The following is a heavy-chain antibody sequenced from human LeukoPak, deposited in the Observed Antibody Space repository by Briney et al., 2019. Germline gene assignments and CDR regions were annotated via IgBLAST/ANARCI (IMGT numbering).Heavy chain of an antibody. CDR3: AKPAYYDFWSGYENPPFYYLDY. CDR2: ISGSGGST. V-gene: IGHV3-23*01. CDR1: GFTFSSYA. D-gene: IGHD3-3*01. Sequence: GGSLRLSCAASGFTFSSYAMSWVRQAPGKGLEWVSAISGSGGSTYYADSVKGRFTISRDNSKNTLYLQMNSLRAEDTAVYYCAKPAYYDFWSGYENPPFYYLDYWGQGTLVTVSS. J-gene: IGHJ4*02.